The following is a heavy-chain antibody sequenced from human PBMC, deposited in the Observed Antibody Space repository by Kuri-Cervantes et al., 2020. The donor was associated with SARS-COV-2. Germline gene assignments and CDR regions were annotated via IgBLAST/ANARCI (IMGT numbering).Heavy chain of an antibody. V-gene: IGHV3-21*01. CDR3: AKTKGVDTAMDCIDY. CDR2: ISSSSSYI. D-gene: IGHD5-18*01. Sequence: GESLKISCAASGFTLSSYSMNWVRQAPGKGLEWVSSISSSSSYIYYADSVKGRFTISRDNAKNSLYLQMNSLRAEDTAVYYCAKTKGVDTAMDCIDYWGQGTLVTVPS. J-gene: IGHJ4*02. CDR1: GFTLSSYS.